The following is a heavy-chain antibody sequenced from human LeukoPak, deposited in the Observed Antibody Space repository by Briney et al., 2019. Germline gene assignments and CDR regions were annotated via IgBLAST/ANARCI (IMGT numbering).Heavy chain of an antibody. CDR2: IYTSGST. V-gene: IGHV4-4*09. CDR3: ARRWAYDSSGTNWFDP. Sequence: SETLSLTCTVSGGSISSYYWSWIRQPPGKGLEWIGYIYTSGSTNYNPSLKSRVTISVDTSKNQFPLKLSSVTAADTAVYYCARRWAYDSSGTNWFDPWGQGTLVTVSS. CDR1: GGSISSYY. D-gene: IGHD3-22*01. J-gene: IGHJ5*02.